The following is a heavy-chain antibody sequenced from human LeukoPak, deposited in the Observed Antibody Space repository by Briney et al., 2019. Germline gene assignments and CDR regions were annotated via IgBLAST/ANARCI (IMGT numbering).Heavy chain of an antibody. D-gene: IGHD3-10*01. CDR1: GFTFRSYA. J-gene: IGHJ5*02. CDR3: AKDRADYYGSGSYPRINWFDP. CDR2: IYSGGST. V-gene: IGHV3-23*03. Sequence: GGSLRLSCAASGFTFRSYAMSWVRQAPGKGLEWVSLIYSGGSTYYADSVKGRFTISRDNSKNTLYLQMNSLRAEDTAVYYCAKDRADYYGSGSYPRINWFDPWGQGTLVTVSS.